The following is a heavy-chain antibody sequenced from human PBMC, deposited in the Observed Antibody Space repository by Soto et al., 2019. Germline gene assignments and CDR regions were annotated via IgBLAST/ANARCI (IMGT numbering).Heavy chain of an antibody. Sequence: SETLSLTCTVSGGSISSSSYYWGWIRQPPGKGLEWIGSIYYSGSTYYNPSLKSRVTISVDTSKNQFSLKLSSVTAADTAVYYCARPGDYYYGMDVWGQGTTVTVS. V-gene: IGHV4-39*01. D-gene: IGHD3-16*01. J-gene: IGHJ6*02. CDR1: GGSISSSSYY. CDR2: IYYSGST. CDR3: ARPGDYYYGMDV.